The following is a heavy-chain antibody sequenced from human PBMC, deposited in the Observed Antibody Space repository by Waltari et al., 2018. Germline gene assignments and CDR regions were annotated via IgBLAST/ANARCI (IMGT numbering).Heavy chain of an antibody. J-gene: IGHJ4*02. CDR1: GIIFSANW. CDR3: ARSAFWTFDY. Sequence: EVQLVESGGGLVQPGGSLRLSWEASGIIFSANWTAWVRRAPGTGLEWVAGVKQDGGEQYYVDSVKGRFTISRDNAKNSLYLQMNGLRAEDTAVYYCARSAFWTFDYWGQGTLVTVSS. V-gene: IGHV3-7*01. D-gene: IGHD3-3*01. CDR2: VKQDGGEQ.